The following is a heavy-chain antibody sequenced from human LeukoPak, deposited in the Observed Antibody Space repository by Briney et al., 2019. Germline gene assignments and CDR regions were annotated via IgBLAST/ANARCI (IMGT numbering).Heavy chain of an antibody. J-gene: IGHJ3*02. CDR1: GYTFTGYY. D-gene: IGHD1-26*01. Sequence: GASVKVSCKASGYTFTGYYMHWVRQAPGQGLEWMGWINPNSGGTNYAQKFQGRVTMTRDTSVSTAYMELSRLRSDDTAVYYCARYSGSLGAFDIWGQGTMVTVSS. V-gene: IGHV1-2*02. CDR2: INPNSGGT. CDR3: ARYSGSLGAFDI.